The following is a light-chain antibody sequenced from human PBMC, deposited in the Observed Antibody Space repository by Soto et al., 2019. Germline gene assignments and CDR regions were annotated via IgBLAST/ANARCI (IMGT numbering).Light chain of an antibody. CDR2: DVS. Sequence: QSALTQPASVSGSPGQSIAISCTGTSSDVGGYNYVSWYQQHPGKAPKLMIYDVSNRPSGVSNRFSGSKSGNTASLTISGLQAEDEADYYCCSYTNSSTYVFGTGTKVTV. CDR1: SSDVGGYNY. J-gene: IGLJ1*01. CDR3: CSYTNSSTYV. V-gene: IGLV2-14*03.